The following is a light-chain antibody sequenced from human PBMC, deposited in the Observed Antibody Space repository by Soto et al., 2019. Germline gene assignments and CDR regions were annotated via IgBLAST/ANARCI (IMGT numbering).Light chain of an antibody. Sequence: DIQLTQSPSSLSASVGDRVTITCRGSQGVSKYLNWYQQKPGRAPMLLMYATSILQHGVPSRFSGSGSGPNFTLTIASLQPDDLGTYYCQQAYSSPWTFGQGPRVAIK. CDR3: QQAYSSPWT. J-gene: IGKJ1*01. CDR2: ATS. V-gene: IGKV1-39*01. CDR1: QGVSKY.